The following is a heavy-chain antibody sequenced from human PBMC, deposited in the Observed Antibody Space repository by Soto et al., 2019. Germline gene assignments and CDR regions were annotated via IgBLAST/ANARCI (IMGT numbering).Heavy chain of an antibody. J-gene: IGHJ5*02. V-gene: IGHV1-69*13. D-gene: IGHD3-9*01. Sequence: SVKVSCKASGGTFSSYAISWVRQAPGQGLEWMGGIIPIFGTANYAQKFQGRVTITADESTSTAYMELSSLRSEDTAVYYCARNNYYDILTGYLWFDPWGQGTLVTVS. CDR3: ARNNYYDILTGYLWFDP. CDR2: IIPIFGTA. CDR1: GGTFSSYA.